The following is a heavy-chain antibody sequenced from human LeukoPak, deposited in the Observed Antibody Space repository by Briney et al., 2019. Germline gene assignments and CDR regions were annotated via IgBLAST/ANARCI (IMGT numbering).Heavy chain of an antibody. CDR3: AKFLEFGDYAIDY. CDR2: ISGSGGSK. Sequence: PGGSLRLSCAASGFTFSNYAMSWVRQAPGKGLEWVSAISGSGGSKYYAGSVKGRFTISRDNSKNTVYLQMNSLRAEDTAVYYCAKFLEFGDYAIDYWGQGTLVTVSS. CDR1: GFTFSNYA. V-gene: IGHV3-23*01. D-gene: IGHD4-17*01. J-gene: IGHJ4*02.